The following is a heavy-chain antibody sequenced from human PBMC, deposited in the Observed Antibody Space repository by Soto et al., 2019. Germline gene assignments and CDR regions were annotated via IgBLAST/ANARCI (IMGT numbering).Heavy chain of an antibody. CDR1: GGTFSSYA. J-gene: IGHJ6*02. CDR3: ARDQNDFWSGYYTLGYYYYGMDV. V-gene: IGHV1-69*13. D-gene: IGHD3-3*01. Sequence: RASVKVSCKASGGTFSSYAISWVRQAPGQGLEWMGGIIPIFGTANYAQKFQGRVTITADESTSTAYMELSSLRSEDTAVYYCARDQNDFWSGYYTLGYYYYGMDVWGQGTTVTVSS. CDR2: IIPIFGTA.